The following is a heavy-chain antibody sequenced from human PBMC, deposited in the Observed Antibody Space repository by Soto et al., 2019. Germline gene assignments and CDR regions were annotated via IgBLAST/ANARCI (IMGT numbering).Heavy chain of an antibody. Sequence: GSLRLSCAASGFTPSNFWMHWVRQVPGKGLVWVSRINDDGSRTKYADSVEGRLTISRDTAKNTLYLQMDSLRVEDTAVYYCVRDHHDYDFWSGNPSGYFDLWGRGTLVTVSS. CDR1: GFTPSNFW. V-gene: IGHV3-74*01. CDR2: INDDGSRT. J-gene: IGHJ2*01. CDR3: VRDHHDYDFWSGNPSGYFDL. D-gene: IGHD3-3*01.